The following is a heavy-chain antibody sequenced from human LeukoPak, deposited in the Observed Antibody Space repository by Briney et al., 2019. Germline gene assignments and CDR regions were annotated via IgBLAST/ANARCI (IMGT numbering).Heavy chain of an antibody. D-gene: IGHD1-7*01. V-gene: IGHV3-30-3*01. CDR1: GFTFSSYA. CDR2: ISYDGSNK. CDR3: ARDQTGTLDY. Sequence: GGSLRLSCAASGFTFSSYAMHWVRQAPGKGLEWVAVISYDGSNKSYADSVKGRFTISRDNSKNTLYLQMNSLRAEDTAVYYCARDQTGTLDYWGQGTLVTVSS. J-gene: IGHJ4*02.